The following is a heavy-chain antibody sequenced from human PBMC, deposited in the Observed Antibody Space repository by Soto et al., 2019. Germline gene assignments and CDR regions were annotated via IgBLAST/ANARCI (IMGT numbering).Heavy chain of an antibody. D-gene: IGHD6-13*01. CDR1: GDSVSSNSAA. Sequence: PSQTLSLTCAISGDSVSSNSAAWNWIRQSPSRGLEWLGRTYYRSKWYNDYAVSVKSRITINPDTSKNQFSLQLNSVTPEDTAVYYCARDLEESPPYSSSWYYFDYWGQGTLVTVSS. CDR3: ARDLEESPPYSSSWYYFDY. V-gene: IGHV6-1*01. CDR2: TYYRSKWYN. J-gene: IGHJ4*02.